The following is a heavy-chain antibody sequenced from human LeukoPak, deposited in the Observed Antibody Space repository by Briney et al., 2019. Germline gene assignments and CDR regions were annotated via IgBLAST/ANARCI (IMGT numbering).Heavy chain of an antibody. CDR2: INPNSGDT. V-gene: IGHV1-2*02. CDR3: ANAAAGTSGGY. D-gene: IGHD6-13*01. Sequence: ASVKVSCKASGYTFTGYYMHWVRQAPGQGLEWMGWINPNSGDTNYAQKFQGRVTMTRDTSISTAYMELSRLRSDDTAVYYCANAAAGTSGGYWGQGTLVTVSS. J-gene: IGHJ4*02. CDR1: GYTFTGYY.